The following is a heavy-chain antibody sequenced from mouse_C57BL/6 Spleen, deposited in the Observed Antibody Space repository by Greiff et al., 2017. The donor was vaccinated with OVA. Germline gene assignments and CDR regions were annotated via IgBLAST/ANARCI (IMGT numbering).Heavy chain of an antibody. CDR2: ILPGSGST. J-gene: IGHJ3*01. D-gene: IGHD1-1*01. CDR3: ASSQLLLRD. V-gene: IGHV1-9*01. CDR1: GYTFTGYW. Sequence: VKVVESGAELMKPGASVKLSCKATGYTFTGYWIEWVKQRPGHGLEWIGEILPGSGSTNYNEKFKGKATFTADTASNTAYMQLSSLTTEDAAIYYWASSQLLLRDWGQGTLVTVSA.